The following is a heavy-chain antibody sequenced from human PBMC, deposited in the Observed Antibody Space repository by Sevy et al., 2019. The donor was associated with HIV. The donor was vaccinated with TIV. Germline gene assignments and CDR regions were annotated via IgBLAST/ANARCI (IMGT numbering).Heavy chain of an antibody. V-gene: IGHV3-15*01. Sequence: GGSLRLSCAASGFTFSNAWMSWVHQAPGKGLEWVGLFKSKTDGGTTDYAAPVKGRFTISRDDSKNTLYLQMNSLKTEDTAVYYCTTSLDYYYYMDVWGKGTTVTVSS. CDR2: FKSKTDGGTT. CDR1: GFTFSNAW. CDR3: TTSLDYYYYMDV. D-gene: IGHD3-16*01. J-gene: IGHJ6*03.